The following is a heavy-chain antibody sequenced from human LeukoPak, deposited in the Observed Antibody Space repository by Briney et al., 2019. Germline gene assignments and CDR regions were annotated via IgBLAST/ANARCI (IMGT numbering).Heavy chain of an antibody. CDR1: GGSISSYY. Sequence: SETLSLTCTVSGGSISSYYWSWIRQPPGKGLEWIGYIYYSGSTNYNPSLKGRVTISVDTSKNQFSLELSSVTAADTAVYYCATRGRYSSSSFYYGMDVWGQGTTVTVSS. J-gene: IGHJ6*02. CDR2: IYYSGST. V-gene: IGHV4-59*01. D-gene: IGHD6-6*01. CDR3: ATRGRYSSSSFYYGMDV.